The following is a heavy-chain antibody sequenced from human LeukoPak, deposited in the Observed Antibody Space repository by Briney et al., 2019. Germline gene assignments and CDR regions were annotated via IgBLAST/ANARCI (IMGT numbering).Heavy chain of an antibody. D-gene: IGHD3-10*01. Sequence: SETLSLTCSVSDYSISSGYYWGWIRQPPGKGLEWIGNINYSGSTNSNPSLKSRATISVDMSRKHFFLDLSSVTAADTAVYYCARAETYYGSGSYYFDYWGQGTLVTVSS. CDR2: INYSGST. CDR1: DYSISSGYY. J-gene: IGHJ4*02. V-gene: IGHV4-38-2*02. CDR3: ARAETYYGSGSYYFDY.